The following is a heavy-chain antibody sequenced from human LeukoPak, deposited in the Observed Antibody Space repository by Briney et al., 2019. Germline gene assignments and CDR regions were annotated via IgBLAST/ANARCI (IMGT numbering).Heavy chain of an antibody. V-gene: IGHV3-23*01. D-gene: IGHD3-9*01. CDR3: AKLDRPRHNYDILTGAFDY. CDR2: ISGSGGST. CDR1: GFTFSSYA. Sequence: GGSLRLSCAASGFTFSSYAMSWVRQAPGKGLEWVSAISGSGGSTYYADSVKGRFTISRDNSKNTLYLQMNSLRAEDTAVYYCAKLDRPRHNYDILTGAFDYWGQGTLVTVSS. J-gene: IGHJ4*02.